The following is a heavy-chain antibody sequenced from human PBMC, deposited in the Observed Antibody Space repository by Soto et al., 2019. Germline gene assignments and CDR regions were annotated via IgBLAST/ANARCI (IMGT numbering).Heavy chain of an antibody. V-gene: IGHV3-9*01. Sequence: VRLSCAASGFTFDDYAMHWVRLIPGKGLEWVSGISWNSRSVGYADSVKGRFTISRDNAKNSLYLQMSSLRLEDTGLYYCATFGARVVTGFRSFDYWCHGPLVTVSS. D-gene: IGHD2-15*01. CDR1: GFTFDDYA. J-gene: IGHJ4*01. CDR2: ISWNSRSV. CDR3: ATFGARVVTGFRSFDY.